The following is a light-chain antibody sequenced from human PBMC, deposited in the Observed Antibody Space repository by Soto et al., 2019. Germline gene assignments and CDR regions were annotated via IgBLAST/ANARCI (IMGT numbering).Light chain of an antibody. CDR1: QSIGDW. CDR2: DAS. CDR3: QQYSRSSWT. Sequence: DIQMTQSPSTLSASVGDRVTITCRASQSIGDWLAWYQQKPGKAPYILIYDASILQNGVPSRFSGSGSGTEFTLTITSLQPDDLATYYCQQYSRSSWTFGQGTKVDIK. V-gene: IGKV1-5*01. J-gene: IGKJ1*01.